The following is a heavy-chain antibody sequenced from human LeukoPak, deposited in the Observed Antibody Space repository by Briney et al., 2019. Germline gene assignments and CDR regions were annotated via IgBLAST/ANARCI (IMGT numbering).Heavy chain of an antibody. V-gene: IGHV1-46*01. D-gene: IGHD3-10*01. J-gene: IGHJ4*02. Sequence: GASVKVSCKASGYTFTSNSMHWVRQAPGQGLEWMGIINPNGGSTGYAQNFQGRVTMTRDTSTSTVYMELSSLRSEDTAVYYCARDLSLRTMVRGQHDLITHPYFDYWGQGTLVTVSS. CDR2: INPNGGST. CDR3: ARDLSLRTMVRGQHDLITHPYFDY. CDR1: GYTFTSNS.